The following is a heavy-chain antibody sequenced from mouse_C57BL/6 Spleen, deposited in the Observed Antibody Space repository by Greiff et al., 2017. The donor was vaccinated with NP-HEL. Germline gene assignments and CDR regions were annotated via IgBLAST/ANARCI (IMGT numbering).Heavy chain of an antibody. V-gene: IGHV1-15*01. D-gene: IGHD2-1*01. CDR2: IDPDTGGT. Sequence: QVQLQQSGAELVRPGASVTLSCKASGYTFTDYEMHWVKQTPVHGLEWIGAIDPDTGGTAYNQKFKGKAILTADKSSSTAYMELRSLTSEDSAVYYCTRLYYGNLGYWGQGTTLTVSS. J-gene: IGHJ2*01. CDR3: TRLYYGNLGY. CDR1: GYTFTDYE.